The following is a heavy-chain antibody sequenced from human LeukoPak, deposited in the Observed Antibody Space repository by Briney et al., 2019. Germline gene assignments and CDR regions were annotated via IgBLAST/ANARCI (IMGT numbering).Heavy chain of an antibody. CDR3: ARGRSSGWFGGYFDY. CDR1: DGSISSYY. CDR2: INHSGST. J-gene: IGHJ4*02. Sequence: SETLSLTCTVFDGSISSYYWSWIRQPPGKGLEWIGEINHSGSTNYNPSLKSRVTISVDTSKNQFSLKLSSVTAADTAVYYCARGRSSGWFGGYFDYWGQGTLVTVSS. V-gene: IGHV4-34*01. D-gene: IGHD6-19*01.